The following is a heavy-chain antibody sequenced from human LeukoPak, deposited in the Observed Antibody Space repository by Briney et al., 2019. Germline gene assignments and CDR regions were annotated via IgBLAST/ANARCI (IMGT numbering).Heavy chain of an antibody. CDR2: IRYDGSNK. CDR3: AKMPTVTTKRGYYYYYMDV. V-gene: IGHV3-30*02. J-gene: IGHJ6*03. Sequence: GGSLRLSCAASGFTFSSYGMHWVRQAPGKGLEWVAFIRYDGSNKYYADSVKGRFTISRDNSKNTLYLQMNSLRAEDTAVYYCAKMPTVTTKRGYYYYYMDVWGEGTTVTVSS. CDR1: GFTFSSYG. D-gene: IGHD1-1*01.